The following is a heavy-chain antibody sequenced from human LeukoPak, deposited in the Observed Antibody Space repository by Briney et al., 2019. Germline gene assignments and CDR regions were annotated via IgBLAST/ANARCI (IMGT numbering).Heavy chain of an antibody. J-gene: IGHJ4*02. Sequence: PSETLSLTCAVYGGSFRGYYWSWIRQPPGKGLEWIGEINHSGSTNYNPSLKSRVTISVDTSKDQFSLKLSSVTAADTAVYYCARARPGYSYGYSGGTCFDYWGQGTLVTVSS. CDR1: GGSFRGYY. D-gene: IGHD5-18*01. CDR3: ARARPGYSYGYSGGTCFDY. CDR2: INHSGST. V-gene: IGHV4-34*01.